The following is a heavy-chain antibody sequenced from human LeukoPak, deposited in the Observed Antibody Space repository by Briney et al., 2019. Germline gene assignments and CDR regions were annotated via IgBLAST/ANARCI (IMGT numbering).Heavy chain of an antibody. CDR1: AGSFSGYY. Sequence: SETLSLTCAVYAGSFSGYYWSWLRQPPGNGLEWIGDINLSGSTNYNPSRNSRVAISLNTSKNQFSRRLSSVATADTAGYYSTRSMITIEGVRYWGQGTLVTVSS. CDR3: TRSMITIEGVRY. J-gene: IGHJ4*02. D-gene: IGHD3-16*01. CDR2: INLSGST. V-gene: IGHV4-34*01.